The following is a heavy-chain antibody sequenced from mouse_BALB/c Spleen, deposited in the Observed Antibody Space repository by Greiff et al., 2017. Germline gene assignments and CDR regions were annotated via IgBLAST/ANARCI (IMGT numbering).Heavy chain of an antibody. CDR3: ARSPYGKGFAY. V-gene: IGHV5-17*02. Sequence: EVHLVESGGGLVQPGGSRKLSCAASGFTFSSFGMHWVRQAPEKGLEWVAYISSGSSTIYYADTVKGRFTISRDNPKNTLFLQMTSLRSEDTAMYYCARSPYGKGFAYWGQGTLVTVSA. CDR1: GFTFSSFG. D-gene: IGHD2-1*01. J-gene: IGHJ3*01. CDR2: ISSGSSTI.